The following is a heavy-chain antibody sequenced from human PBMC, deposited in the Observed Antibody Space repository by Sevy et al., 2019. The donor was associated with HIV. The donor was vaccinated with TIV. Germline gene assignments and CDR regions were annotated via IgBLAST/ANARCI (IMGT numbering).Heavy chain of an antibody. D-gene: IGHD3-10*01. J-gene: IGHJ4*02. CDR3: ARVGYGDVWPPFDY. V-gene: IGHV1-2*02. CDR2: INSNSGDT. Sequence: ASVKVSCKASGYTFTGFYIHWVRQAPGQGLEWMGWINSNSGDTNYAQKFQGRVTMTRDTSISTAFMELSRLRSDDTAVYYCARVGYGDVWPPFDYWGQGTLVTVSS. CDR1: GYTFTGFY.